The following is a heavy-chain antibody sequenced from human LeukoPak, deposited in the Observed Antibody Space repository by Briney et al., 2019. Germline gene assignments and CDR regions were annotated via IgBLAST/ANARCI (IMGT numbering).Heavy chain of an antibody. CDR1: GGSISSSSYY. J-gene: IGHJ4*02. CDR3: ARVGSSGWYYFDY. V-gene: IGHV4-39*01. Sequence: SETLSLTCTVSGGSISSSSYYWGWIRQPPGKGLEWIGSIYYSGSTHYNPSLKSRVTISVDTSKNQFSLKLRSVTAADTAVYYCARVGSSGWYYFDYWGQGTLVTVSS. CDR2: IYYSGST. D-gene: IGHD6-19*01.